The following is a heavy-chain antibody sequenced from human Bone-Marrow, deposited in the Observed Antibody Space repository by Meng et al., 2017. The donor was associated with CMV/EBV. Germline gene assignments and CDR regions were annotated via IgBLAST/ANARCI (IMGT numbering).Heavy chain of an antibody. D-gene: IGHD2-2*01. CDR1: GGSISSYY. J-gene: IGHJ5*02. V-gene: IGHV4-59*12. CDR3: ARGRIIVVVPAAPGVPWFDP. CDR2: IYYSGST. Sequence: GSLRLSCTVSGGSISSYYWSWIRQPPGKGLEWIGYIYYSGSTNYNPSLKSRVTISVDTSKNQFSLKLSSVTAADTAVYYCARGRIIVVVPAAPGVPWFDPWGQGTLVTVSS.